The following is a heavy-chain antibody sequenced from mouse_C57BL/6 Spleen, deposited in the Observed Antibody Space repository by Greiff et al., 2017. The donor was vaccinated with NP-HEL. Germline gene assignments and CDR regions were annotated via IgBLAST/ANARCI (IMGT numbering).Heavy chain of an antibody. CDR3: ARSGGSSYGYAMDY. V-gene: IGHV1-85*01. Sequence: VQLQQSGPELVKPGASVKLSCKASGYTFTSYDINWVKQRPGQGLEWIGWIYPRDGSTKYNEKFKGKATLTVDTSSSTAYMELHSLTSEDSAVYFCARSGGSSYGYAMDYWGQGTSVTVSS. CDR1: GYTFTSYD. J-gene: IGHJ4*01. CDR2: IYPRDGST. D-gene: IGHD1-1*01.